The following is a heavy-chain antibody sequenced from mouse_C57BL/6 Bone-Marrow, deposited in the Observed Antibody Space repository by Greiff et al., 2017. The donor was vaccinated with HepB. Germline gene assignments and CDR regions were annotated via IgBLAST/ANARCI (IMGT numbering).Heavy chain of an antibody. J-gene: IGHJ2*01. D-gene: IGHD4-1*01. CDR1: GFSFNTYA. CDR3: VRQRGLTGWCDY. Sequence: EVQLVESGGGLVQPKGSLKLSCAASGFSFNTYAMNWVRQAPGKGLEWVARIRSKSNNYATYYADSVKDRFTISRDDSESMLYLQMNNLKTEDTAMYYCVRQRGLTGWCDYWGQGTTLTVSS. CDR2: IRSKSNNYAT. V-gene: IGHV10-1*01.